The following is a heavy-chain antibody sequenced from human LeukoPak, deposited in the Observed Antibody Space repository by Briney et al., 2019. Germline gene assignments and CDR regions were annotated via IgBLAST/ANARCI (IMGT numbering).Heavy chain of an antibody. V-gene: IGHV4-39*07. Sequence: SETLSLTCSVSGGSMSGSNYYWGWIRQPPGKGLEWIGTIYYSWSTHYNPSLKSRVTISVDTSKNQFSLKLSSVTAADTAVYYCARENSGSYREFDYWGQGTLVTVSS. CDR1: GGSMSGSNYY. CDR2: IYYSWST. D-gene: IGHD1-26*01. CDR3: ARENSGSYREFDY. J-gene: IGHJ4*02.